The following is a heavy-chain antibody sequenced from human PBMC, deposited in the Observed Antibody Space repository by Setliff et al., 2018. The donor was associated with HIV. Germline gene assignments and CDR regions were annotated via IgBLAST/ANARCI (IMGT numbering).Heavy chain of an antibody. CDR3: AKKTAAYTSGSWLHY. V-gene: IGHV3-48*01. D-gene: IGHD3-10*01. J-gene: IGHJ4*02. Sequence: GGSLRLSCAASGFTFSGYTMNWVRQAPGKGLEWVSDIDRSSSSINYADSVKGRFVISREKSKSTLYLQMNSLRAEDTAVYYCAKKTAAYTSGSWLHYWGQGTLVTVSS. CDR1: GFTFSGYT. CDR2: IDRSSSSI.